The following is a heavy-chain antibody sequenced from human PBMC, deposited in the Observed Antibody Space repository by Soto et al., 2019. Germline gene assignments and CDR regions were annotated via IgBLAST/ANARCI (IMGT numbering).Heavy chain of an antibody. J-gene: IGHJ1*01. D-gene: IGHD1-26*01. CDR3: AKELYSGSHHEGAAS. Sequence: QVQLVESGGGVVQPGRSLRLSCAASGFPFSSYGMHWVRQVPGKGLEWAAVIADDGSKEWYADSVKGRFTISRDNYKTTLSLQVRSMRDEDTALYYCAKELYSGSHHEGAASWGQGTLVTVSS. V-gene: IGHV3-30*18. CDR1: GFPFSSYG. CDR2: IADDGSKE.